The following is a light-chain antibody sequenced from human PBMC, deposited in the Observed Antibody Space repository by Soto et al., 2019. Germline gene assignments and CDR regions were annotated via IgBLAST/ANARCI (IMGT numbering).Light chain of an antibody. V-gene: IGLV2-23*01. Sequence: QSALTRPASVSGSPGQSITISCTGTSSDVGSYNLVSWYQQHTGKAPKLMIYDDTKRPSGVSNRFSGSKSGNTASLTISGLQAEDEADYYCCSYAGSSTLVVGGGTKVTVL. CDR3: CSYAGSSTLV. CDR1: SSDVGSYNL. J-gene: IGLJ2*01. CDR2: DDT.